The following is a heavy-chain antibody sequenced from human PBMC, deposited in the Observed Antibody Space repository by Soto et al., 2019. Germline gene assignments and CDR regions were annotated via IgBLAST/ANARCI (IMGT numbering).Heavy chain of an antibody. Sequence: ESGGGVVQPGRSLRLSCAASGFTFSSYGMHWVRQAPGKGLEWVAVIWYDGSNKYYADSVKGRFTISRDNSKNTLYLQMNSLRAEDTAVYYCARAVAPAAVFDYWGQGTLVTVSS. J-gene: IGHJ4*02. D-gene: IGHD2-2*01. CDR3: ARAVAPAAVFDY. CDR2: IWYDGSNK. CDR1: GFTFSSYG. V-gene: IGHV3-33*01.